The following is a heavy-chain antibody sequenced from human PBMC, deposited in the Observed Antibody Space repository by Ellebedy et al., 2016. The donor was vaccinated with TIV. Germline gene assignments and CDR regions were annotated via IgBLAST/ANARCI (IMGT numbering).Heavy chain of an antibody. Sequence: MPSETLSLTCAISGDSVSSSNAAWNWIRQSPSRGLEWLGRTYYRSQWSEWYTDYAVSVKSQITINPDTSKNQFSLQLNSVTREDTAVYYCARAPEYTSSSGFDYWGQGTLVTVSS. D-gene: IGHD6-6*01. V-gene: IGHV6-1*01. CDR2: TYYRSQWSEWYT. CDR1: GDSVSSSNAA. J-gene: IGHJ4*02. CDR3: ARAPEYTSSSGFDY.